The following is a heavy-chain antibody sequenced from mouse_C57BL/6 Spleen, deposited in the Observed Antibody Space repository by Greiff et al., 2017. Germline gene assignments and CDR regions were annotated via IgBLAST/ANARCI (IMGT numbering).Heavy chain of an antibody. CDR3: AREGNYYVSSYGY. CDR2: IDPSDSYT. Sequence: QVQLQQSGAELVKPGASVKLSCKASGYTFTSYWMQWVKQRPGQGLEWIGEIDPSDSYTNYNQKFKGKATLTVDTSSSTAYMQLSVLTSESSAVYYCAREGNYYVSSYGYWGQGTTLTVSS. CDR1: GYTFTSYW. J-gene: IGHJ2*01. D-gene: IGHD1-1*01. V-gene: IGHV1-50*01.